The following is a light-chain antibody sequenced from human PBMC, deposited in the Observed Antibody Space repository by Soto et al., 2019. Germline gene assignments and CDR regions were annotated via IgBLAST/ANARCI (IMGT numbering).Light chain of an antibody. J-gene: IGKJ5*01. CDR1: QTVTSSY. CDR2: DAV. CDR3: QHFANSIT. Sequence: VFAPAPGRLSFSPGGGAPRSCRASQTVTSSYLAWYQQRPGQAPQLLIYDAVKRATGIPDRFSGSGSGTDFTLSISRLEPEDFAVYYCQHFANSITFGQGTRLEIK. V-gene: IGKV3-20*01.